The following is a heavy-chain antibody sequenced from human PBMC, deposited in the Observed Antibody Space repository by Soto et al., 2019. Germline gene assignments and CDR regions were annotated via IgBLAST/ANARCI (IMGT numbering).Heavy chain of an antibody. Sequence: EVQLVETGGGLIQPGGSLRLSCAASGFTVSNNYMSWVRQAPGKGLEWVSLIYSGGSTFYTDSVKGRFTISRDNSKNTLFLQMNSLRAEDTAVYFCATYTSLDYWGQGTLVTVSS. J-gene: IGHJ4*02. V-gene: IGHV3-53*02. CDR3: ATYTSLDY. D-gene: IGHD2-2*02. CDR1: GFTVSNNY. CDR2: IYSGGST.